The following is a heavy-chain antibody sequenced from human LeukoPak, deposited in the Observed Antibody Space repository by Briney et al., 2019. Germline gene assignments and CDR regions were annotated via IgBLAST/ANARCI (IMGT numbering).Heavy chain of an antibody. J-gene: IGHJ4*02. D-gene: IGHD3-9*01. CDR1: GYTFTGYY. Sequence: ASVKVSCKASGYTFTGYYTHWVRQAPGQGLEWMGGTIPIFGTANYAQKFQGRVTITADESTSTAYMELSSLRSEDTAVYYCARGPPDYDILTGYYYTVFDYWGQGTLVTVSS. V-gene: IGHV1-69*13. CDR2: TIPIFGTA. CDR3: ARGPPDYDILTGYYYTVFDY.